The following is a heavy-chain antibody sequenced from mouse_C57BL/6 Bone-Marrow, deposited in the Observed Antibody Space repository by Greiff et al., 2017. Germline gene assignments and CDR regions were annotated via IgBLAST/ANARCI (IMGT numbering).Heavy chain of an antibody. V-gene: IGHV5-4*01. CDR1: GFTFSSYA. J-gene: IGHJ2*01. CDR3: ARDRRYFDY. Sequence: EVKLMESGGGLVKPGGSLKLSCAASGFTFSSYAMSWVRQTPEKRLEWVATISDGGSYTYYPDNVKGRFTISRDNAKNNLYLQMSHLKSEDTAMYYCARDRRYFDYWGQGTTLTVSS. CDR2: ISDGGSYT.